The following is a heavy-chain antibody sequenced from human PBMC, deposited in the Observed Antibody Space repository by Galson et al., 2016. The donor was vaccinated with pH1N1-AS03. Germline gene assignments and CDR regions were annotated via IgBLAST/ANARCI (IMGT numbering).Heavy chain of an antibody. Sequence: SETLSLTCTVSGGSISSRDHYWVWIRQTPRKGLEWIGHIYYSGNSYYNPSLKSRVNFPVDTSKNQFSLKLASVTAADTAVYYCAKTVFTDAFDIWSPGTRVSVSS. D-gene: IGHD4-11*01. CDR3: AKTVFTDAFDI. V-gene: IGHV4-39*01. CDR1: GGSISSRDHY. CDR2: IYYSGNS. J-gene: IGHJ3*02.